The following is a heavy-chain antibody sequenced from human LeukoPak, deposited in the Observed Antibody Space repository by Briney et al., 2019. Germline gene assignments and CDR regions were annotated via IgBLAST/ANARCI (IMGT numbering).Heavy chain of an antibody. V-gene: IGHV1-24*01. CDR1: GYTFTSYG. CDR2: FDPEDGET. Sequence: GASVKVSCKASGYTFTSYGINWVRQAPGKGLEWMGGFDPEDGETIYAQKFQGRVTMTEDTSTDTAYMELSSLRSEDTAVYYCATDHPQYSSGWLPVGYWGQGTLVTVSS. J-gene: IGHJ4*02. D-gene: IGHD6-19*01. CDR3: ATDHPQYSSGWLPVGY.